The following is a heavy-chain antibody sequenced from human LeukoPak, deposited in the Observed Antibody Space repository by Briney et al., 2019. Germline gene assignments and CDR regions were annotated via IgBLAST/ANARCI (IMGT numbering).Heavy chain of an antibody. V-gene: IGHV3-53*01. J-gene: IGHJ6*04. CDR2: IYSGGST. D-gene: IGHD5-18*01. Sequence: GGSLRLSCAASGFTVSSNYMSWVRQAPGKGLEWVSVIYSGGSTYYADSVKGRFTISRDNAKNTLYLQMNSLRAEDTAVYYCARDDTASFKVWGKGTTVTVSS. CDR1: GFTVSSNY. CDR3: ARDDTASFKV.